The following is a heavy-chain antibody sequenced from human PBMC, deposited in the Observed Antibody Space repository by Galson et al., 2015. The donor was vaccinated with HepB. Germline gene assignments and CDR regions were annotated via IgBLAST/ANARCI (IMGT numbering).Heavy chain of an antibody. J-gene: IGHJ3*02. V-gene: IGHV1-69*10. D-gene: IGHD3-22*01. CDR3: ARDRTLYYDTSGYSGAFDI. Sequence: SVKVSCKASGGSFNTYAINWLRQAPGQGLEWMGGIIPTLDTPIYAQTFQDRVTISADKSTSTAYMELSSLTSEDTALYYCARDRTLYYDTSGYSGAFDIWGQGTMVTVSS. CDR2: IIPTLDTP. CDR1: GGSFNTYA.